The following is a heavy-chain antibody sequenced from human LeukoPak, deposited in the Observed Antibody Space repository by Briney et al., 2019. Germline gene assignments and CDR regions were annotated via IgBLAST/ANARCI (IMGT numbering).Heavy chain of an antibody. CDR1: GGSISSGGYY. V-gene: IGHV4-31*03. D-gene: IGHD4-17*01. J-gene: IGHJ4*02. CDR3: ARVDSGDYSKHFDY. CDR2: ISHSGST. Sequence: SQTLSLTCTVSGGSISSGGYYWSWIRQIPGKGLEWIGEISHSGSTNYNPSLKSRVTISVDTSKNQFSLRLSSVTAADTAVYYCARVDSGDYSKHFDYWGQGTLVTVSS.